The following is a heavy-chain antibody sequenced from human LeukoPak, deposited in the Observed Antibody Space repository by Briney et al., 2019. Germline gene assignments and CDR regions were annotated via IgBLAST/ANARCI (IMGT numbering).Heavy chain of an antibody. Sequence: GGSLRLSCAASGFTFSTFGFNWVRQAPGKGLEWVSSISHSSIYISYADSVKGRFTISRDNARNSLYLQMNSLRAEDSAVYYCTRDGGGFYYYYYMDVWGKGTTVTVSS. CDR1: GFTFSTFG. CDR2: ISHSSIYI. CDR3: TRDGGGFYYYYYMDV. V-gene: IGHV3-21*01. J-gene: IGHJ6*03. D-gene: IGHD6-25*01.